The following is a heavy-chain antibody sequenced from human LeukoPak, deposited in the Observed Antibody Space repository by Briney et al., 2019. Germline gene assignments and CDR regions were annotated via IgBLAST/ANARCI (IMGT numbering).Heavy chain of an antibody. CDR1: GFTFSSYS. CDR3: ARANYDILTGYRYAHWDY. Sequence: GGALRLSCAASGFTFSSYSMNWVRQAPGKGLEWVSYISSSSSTIYYADSVKGRFTISRDNAKNSLYLQMNSLRDEDTAVYYCARANYDILTGYRYAHWDYWGQGTLVTVSS. V-gene: IGHV3-48*02. CDR2: ISSSSSTI. J-gene: IGHJ4*02. D-gene: IGHD3-9*01.